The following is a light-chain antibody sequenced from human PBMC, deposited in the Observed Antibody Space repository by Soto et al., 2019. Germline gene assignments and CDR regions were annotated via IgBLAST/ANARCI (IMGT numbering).Light chain of an antibody. V-gene: IGKV1-39*01. J-gene: IGKJ5*01. CDR3: QQHGTSTIT. CDR2: AAF. CDR1: QDISGS. Sequence: DIQMTQSPSSLSASVGDRVTITCPASQDISGSLNWYQQKPGKAPKLLIYAAFSLQSGVPSRFSGSGSGTDFTLTISRLETEDFAVYDCQQHGTSTITFGQGTRLEIK.